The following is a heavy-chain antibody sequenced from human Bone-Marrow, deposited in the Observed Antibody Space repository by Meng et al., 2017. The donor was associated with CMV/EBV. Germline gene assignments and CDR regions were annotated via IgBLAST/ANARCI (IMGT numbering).Heavy chain of an antibody. CDR1: GFTFDEYA. CDR2: ITWNSGGI. V-gene: IGHV3-9*01. Sequence: SLKISCSASGFTFDEYAMHWVRQAPGKGLEWVSGITWNSGGIVYADSVKGRFTISRDNSKNTLYLQMNSLRAEDTAVYYCARSSSPQYFDYWGQGTLVTVSS. J-gene: IGHJ4*02. CDR3: ARSSSPQYFDY. D-gene: IGHD6-6*01.